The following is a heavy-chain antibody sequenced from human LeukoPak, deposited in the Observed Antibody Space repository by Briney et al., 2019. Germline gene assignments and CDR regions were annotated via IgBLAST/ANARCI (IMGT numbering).Heavy chain of an antibody. D-gene: IGHD4-17*01. CDR3: ARARRDYGRSFDY. CDR2: INSDGSST. V-gene: IGHV3-74*01. Sequence: GGSLRLSCAASGFTFSSYWMHWVRQAPGKGPVWVSRINSDGSSTSYADSVKGRFTISRDNAKNTLYLQVNSLRAEDTAVYYCARARRDYGRSFDYWGQGTLVTVSS. CDR1: GFTFSSYW. J-gene: IGHJ4*02.